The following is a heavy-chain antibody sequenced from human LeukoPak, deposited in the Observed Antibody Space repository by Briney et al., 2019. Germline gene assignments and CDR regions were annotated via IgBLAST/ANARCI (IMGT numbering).Heavy chain of an antibody. CDR2: ISYDESNK. D-gene: IGHD3-22*01. Sequence: PGRSLRLSCAASGFSFSSYAMHWVRQAPGKGLEWVAVISYDESNKDYAESVKGRFTVSRDNSKNTLYLQMNSLRAEDTAVFYCARVDYFDSNGYYQQMDYWGQGTLVIVSS. CDR3: ARVDYFDSNGYYQQMDY. V-gene: IGHV3-30-3*01. J-gene: IGHJ4*02. CDR1: GFSFSSYA.